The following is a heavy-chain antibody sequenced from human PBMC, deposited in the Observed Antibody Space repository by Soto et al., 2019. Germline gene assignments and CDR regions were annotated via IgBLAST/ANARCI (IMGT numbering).Heavy chain of an antibody. D-gene: IGHD3-22*01. J-gene: IGHJ2*01. Sequence: ASVKVSCKASGFTFTSSAVQWVRQARGQRLEWVGWIVVGSGNTNYAQKFQERVILTRDMSTSTAYMELSSLRSEVTAVYYCAAPRGSTYYYDSSGYYFDWYFDLWGRGTLVTVSS. CDR3: AAPRGSTYYYDSSGYYFDWYFDL. CDR2: IVVGSGNT. V-gene: IGHV1-58*01. CDR1: GFTFTSSA.